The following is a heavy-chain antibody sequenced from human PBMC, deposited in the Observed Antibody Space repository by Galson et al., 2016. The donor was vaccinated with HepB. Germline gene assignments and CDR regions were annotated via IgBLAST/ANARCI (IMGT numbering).Heavy chain of an antibody. V-gene: IGHV4-39*01. J-gene: IGHJ4*02. Sequence: ETLSLTCTVSRGSVTNTNSYWGWIRQSPGKGLEWIGSIYYSGFTYYNKSLKSRVTIPIATSENQFSLNLGSVTAADTAVYYCARHPLVETVDYFDYWGQGALVSVSS. CDR3: ARHPLVETVDYFDY. CDR1: RGSVTNTNSY. CDR2: IYYSGFT. D-gene: IGHD1-26*01.